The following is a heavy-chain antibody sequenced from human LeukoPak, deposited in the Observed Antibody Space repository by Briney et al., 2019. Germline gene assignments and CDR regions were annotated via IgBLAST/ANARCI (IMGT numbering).Heavy chain of an antibody. D-gene: IGHD6-19*01. CDR2: INNSGGST. CDR3: AKGVTSGWRTFDY. Sequence: PGGSLRLSCAASGFTFSSYAMSWVRQAPGKGLEWVSVINNSGGSTHYADSVKGRFTISRDNSKSTLYLQMNSLRAEDTAVYYCAKGVTSGWRTFDYWGQGTLVTVPS. CDR1: GFTFSSYA. V-gene: IGHV3-23*01. J-gene: IGHJ4*02.